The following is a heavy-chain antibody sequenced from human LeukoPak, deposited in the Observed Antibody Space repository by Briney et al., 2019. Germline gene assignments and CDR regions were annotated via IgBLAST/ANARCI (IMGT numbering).Heavy chain of an antibody. CDR1: GFTFSNHA. Sequence: PGGSLRLSCAVSGFTFSNHAMSWVRQAPGKGLEWVANIKQDGSERYYVDSVKGRFTISRDNAKNSLYLQMNSLRAEDTAVYYCARDKEQLVPDYWGQGTLVTVSS. D-gene: IGHD6-6*01. J-gene: IGHJ4*02. CDR2: IKQDGSER. V-gene: IGHV3-7*01. CDR3: ARDKEQLVPDY.